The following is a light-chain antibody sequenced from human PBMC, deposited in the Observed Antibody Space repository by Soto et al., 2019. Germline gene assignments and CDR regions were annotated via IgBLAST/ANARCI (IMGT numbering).Light chain of an antibody. CDR3: QQYGTSPLMYT. V-gene: IGKV3-20*01. CDR2: GAS. J-gene: IGKJ2*01. CDR1: QSVTSNY. Sequence: EVVLTQSPGTLSLSSGERATLSCRASQSVTSNYLAWYQQRPGQAPRLLIYGASIRATGVPDRFSGSGSGTDFTLTITRLEPEDFAVYYCQQYGTSPLMYTFGQGTKLDIK.